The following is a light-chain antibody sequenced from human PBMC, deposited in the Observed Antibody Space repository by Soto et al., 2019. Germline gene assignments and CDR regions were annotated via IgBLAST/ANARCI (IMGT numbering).Light chain of an antibody. CDR2: LSSDGSH. CDR3: QTWDIGARVV. CDR1: SGHSSYA. V-gene: IGLV4-69*01. J-gene: IGLJ2*01. Sequence: QPVLTQSPSASASLGASVKLTCTLSSGHSSYAIAWHQQQPEKGPRYLMKLSSDGSHSKGDGIPDRFSGSSSGAERYLTISSLQSEDEADYYCQTWDIGARVVFAGGTKLTVL.